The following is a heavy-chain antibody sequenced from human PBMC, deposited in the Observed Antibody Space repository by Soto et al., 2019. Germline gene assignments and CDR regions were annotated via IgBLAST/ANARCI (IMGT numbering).Heavy chain of an antibody. J-gene: IGHJ5*02. Sequence: SETLSLTCTVSGGPISSSSYYWGWIRQPPGKGLEWIGSIYYSGSTYYNPSLKSRVTISVDTSKNQFSLKLSSVTAADTAVYYCARRITIFGVVPNNWFDPWGQGTLVTVSS. CDR1: GGPISSSSYY. CDR3: ARRITIFGVVPNNWFDP. V-gene: IGHV4-39*01. CDR2: IYYSGST. D-gene: IGHD3-3*01.